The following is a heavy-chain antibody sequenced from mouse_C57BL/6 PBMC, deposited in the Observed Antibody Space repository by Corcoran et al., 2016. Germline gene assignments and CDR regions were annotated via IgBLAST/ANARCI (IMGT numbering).Heavy chain of an antibody. Sequence: IQLVQSGPELKKPGETVKISCKASGYTFTTYGMSWVKQAPGKGLKWMGWINTYSGVPTYADDFKGRFAFSLETSASTAYLQINNLKNEDTATYFCARGDYDDYWGQGTTLTVSS. CDR2: INTYSGVP. CDR3: ARGDYDDY. D-gene: IGHD2-4*01. CDR1: GYTFTTYG. J-gene: IGHJ2*01. V-gene: IGHV9-3*01.